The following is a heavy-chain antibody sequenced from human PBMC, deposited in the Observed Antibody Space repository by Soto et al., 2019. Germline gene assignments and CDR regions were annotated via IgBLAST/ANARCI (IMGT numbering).Heavy chain of an antibody. D-gene: IGHD3-3*01. CDR3: ARERKFDFWRKGLDV. J-gene: IGHJ6*02. V-gene: IGHV1-8*01. CDR2: MDPNSGST. Sequence: ASVKVSCKASGYTSTTYDINWVRQAPGQGLEWLGWMDPNSGSTGYAQNFQGRITMTRNISRNTAHMELSSLQSEDTAVYYCARERKFDFWRKGLDVWGQGTTVTVSS. CDR1: GYTSTTYD.